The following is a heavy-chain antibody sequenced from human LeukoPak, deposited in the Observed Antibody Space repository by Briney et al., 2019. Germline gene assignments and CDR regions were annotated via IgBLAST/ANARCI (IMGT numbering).Heavy chain of an antibody. CDR2: IYYSGST. J-gene: IGHJ6*03. D-gene: IGHD6-19*01. V-gene: IGHV4-39*07. CDR3: ARVNAAGYHYYYYMDV. Sequence: SETLSFTCTVSGGSISSSSYYWGWIRQPPGKGLEWIGSIYYSGSTYYNPSLKSRVTISVDTSKNQFSLKLSSVTAADTAVYYCARVNAAGYHYYYYMDVWGKGTTVTVSS. CDR1: GGSISSSSYY.